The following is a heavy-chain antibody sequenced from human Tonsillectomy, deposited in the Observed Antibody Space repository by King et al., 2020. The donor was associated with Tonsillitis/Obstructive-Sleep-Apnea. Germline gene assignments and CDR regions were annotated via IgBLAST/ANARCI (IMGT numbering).Heavy chain of an antibody. Sequence: VQLVESGGGVVQPGRSLRLSCAASGVTFRSYAMYWVRQAPGKGLEGVAVISYDGSNKYYADSVKGRFTISRDNSKNTLYLQMNSLRAEDTAVYYCARRPGRDGYKVWAARPPDYWGQRTLVTVSS. CDR2: ISYDGSNK. V-gene: IGHV3-30*04. CDR1: GVTFRSYA. D-gene: IGHD5-24*01. J-gene: IGHJ4*02. CDR3: ARRPGRDGYKVWAARPPDY.